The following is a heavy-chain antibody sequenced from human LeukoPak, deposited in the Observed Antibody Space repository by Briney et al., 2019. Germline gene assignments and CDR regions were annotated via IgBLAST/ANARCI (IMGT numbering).Heavy chain of an antibody. D-gene: IGHD6-13*01. CDR3: TRVGDQYSSSPLNYFDY. V-gene: IGHV4-34*01. CDR1: GGSFSGYC. Sequence: PSETLSLTCNVYGGSFSGYCWSWIRQPPGKGLEWIGEINHSGSTNYNPSLKSRVTISLDTSKNQFSLKLSSVTAADTAVYYCTRVGDQYSSSPLNYFDYWGQGTLVTVSS. J-gene: IGHJ4*02. CDR2: INHSGST.